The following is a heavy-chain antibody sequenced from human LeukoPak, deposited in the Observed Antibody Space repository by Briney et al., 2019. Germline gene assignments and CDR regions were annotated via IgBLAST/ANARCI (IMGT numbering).Heavy chain of an antibody. CDR2: ISDRRGTT. V-gene: IGHV3-23*01. D-gene: IGHD4-17*01. Sequence: PGGSLRLSCAASGFTFSSYAMSWVRQAPGKGLEWVSTISDRRGTTYYAESVKGRFTISRDNSKNTLYLQMNSLRAEDTAVYYCAKDWGLGKMTTVTTGDYWGQGTLVTVSS. CDR1: GFTFSSYA. J-gene: IGHJ4*02. CDR3: AKDWGLGKMTTVTTGDY.